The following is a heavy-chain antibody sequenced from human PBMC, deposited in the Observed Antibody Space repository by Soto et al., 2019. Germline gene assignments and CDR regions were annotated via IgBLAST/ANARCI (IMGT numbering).Heavy chain of an antibody. D-gene: IGHD5-12*01. Sequence: SGKGSCKASGYTFNIYAMHLVRQAPGQGPEWMGWINVADGDTKYSQNFQGRVSITADTSANTAYMELTSLTSEDTAVYYCARFLMGSTTLDYWGQGTPVTVSS. CDR2: INVADGDT. V-gene: IGHV1-3*01. CDR1: GYTFNIYA. J-gene: IGHJ4*02. CDR3: ARFLMGSTTLDY.